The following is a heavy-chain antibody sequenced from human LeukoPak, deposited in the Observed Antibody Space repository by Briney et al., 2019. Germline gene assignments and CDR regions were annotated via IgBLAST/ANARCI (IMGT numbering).Heavy chain of an antibody. Sequence: PGGSLRLSCAASGFTFSSYSMNWVRQAPGKGLEWVSSISSSSSYIYYADSVKGRFTISRDNAKNSLYLQMNSLRAEDTAVYYCARANDFWSGYYIYYYYGMDVWGQGTTVTVSS. CDR2: ISSSSSYI. J-gene: IGHJ6*02. D-gene: IGHD3-3*01. CDR3: ARANDFWSGYYIYYYYGMDV. CDR1: GFTFSSYS. V-gene: IGHV3-21*01.